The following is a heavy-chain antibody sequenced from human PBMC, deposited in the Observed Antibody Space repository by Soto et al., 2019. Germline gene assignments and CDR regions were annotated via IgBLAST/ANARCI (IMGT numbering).Heavy chain of an antibody. CDR1: GFSFEKHA. V-gene: IGHV3-23*01. CDR2: LNGNGDHT. J-gene: IGHJ5*02. Sequence: EEQLLESGGDLVRPGGSLKLSCEGSGFSFEKHAMSWVRQAPGKGLEWVAGLNGNGDHTYYAPSVRGRFTISRDNSKKTVFLQMNSLRADDPGVYYGSRLPTRVVPAALILATWGQGTRVTVSS. CDR3: SRLPTRVVPAALILAT. D-gene: IGHD2-2*01.